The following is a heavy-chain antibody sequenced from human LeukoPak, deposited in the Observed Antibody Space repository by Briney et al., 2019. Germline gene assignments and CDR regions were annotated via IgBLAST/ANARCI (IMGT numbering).Heavy chain of an antibody. D-gene: IGHD6-19*01. CDR3: ARVHNIAVAPRYYYYYMDV. CDR1: GGSIISYY. CDR2: IYYSGST. V-gene: IGHV4-59*01. J-gene: IGHJ6*03. Sequence: KSSETLSLTCTVSGGSIISYYWSWIRQPPGKGLEWIGYIYYSGSTNYNPSLKSRATISVDTSKNQFSLKLSSVTAADTAVYYCARVHNIAVAPRYYYYYMDVWGKGTTVTVSS.